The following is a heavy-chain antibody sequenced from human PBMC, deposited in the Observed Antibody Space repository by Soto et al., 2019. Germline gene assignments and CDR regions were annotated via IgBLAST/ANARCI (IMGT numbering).Heavy chain of an antibody. J-gene: IGHJ6*03. CDR1: GFTFSNAW. D-gene: IGHD3-3*01. Sequence: GGSLRLSCAASGFTFSNAWMSWVRQAPGKGLEWVGRIKSKTDGGTTDYAAPVKGRFTISRDDSKNTLYLQMNSLKTEDTAVYYCTTEAPRTIFGVVIISVYMDVWGKGTTVTVSS. V-gene: IGHV3-15*01. CDR3: TTEAPRTIFGVVIISVYMDV. CDR2: IKSKTDGGTT.